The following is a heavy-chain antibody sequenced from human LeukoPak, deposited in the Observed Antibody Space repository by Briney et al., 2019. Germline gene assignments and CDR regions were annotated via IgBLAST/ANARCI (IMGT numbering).Heavy chain of an antibody. CDR3: VKNGDRGAYCSGGSCYPYYYYYMDV. J-gene: IGHJ6*03. CDR1: GFTFSSYG. D-gene: IGHD2-15*01. V-gene: IGHV3-23*01. CDR2: ISFTGGTT. Sequence: GGSLRLSCAASGFTFSSYGMSWVRQAPGKGLEWVSSISFTGGTTYYADSVKGRFTISRDNSKDTLYLQMNSVRAEDTAIYYCVKNGDRGAYCSGGSCYPYYYYYMDVWGKGTTVTISS.